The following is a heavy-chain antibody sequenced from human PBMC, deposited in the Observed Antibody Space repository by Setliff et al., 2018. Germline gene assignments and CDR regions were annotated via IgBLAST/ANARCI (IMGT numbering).Heavy chain of an antibody. J-gene: IGHJ4*02. V-gene: IGHV4-59*12. D-gene: IGHD2-8*01. CDR1: GGSISSYS. Sequence: PSETLSLTCTVSGGSISSYSWSWIRQPPGKGLQWIGYISYSGATNYNPSLKSRVTISVDTSKNQFSLNLTSVTAADTAVYYCAREGFYCTNGVCYRPFDYWGQGTLVTVSS. CDR2: ISYSGAT. CDR3: AREGFYCTNGVCYRPFDY.